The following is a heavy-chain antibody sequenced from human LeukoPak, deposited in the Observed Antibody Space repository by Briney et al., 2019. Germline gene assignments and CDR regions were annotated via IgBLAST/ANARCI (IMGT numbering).Heavy chain of an antibody. CDR2: INPNSGDT. J-gene: IGHJ3*02. D-gene: IGHD3-22*01. V-gene: IGHV1-2*02. CDR1: GYTFTGDY. Sequence: ASVKVSCKASGYTFTGDYMHWVRQAPGQGLEWMGWINPNSGDTNYAQKFQGRVTMTRDTSICTAYMELSRLRSDDTAVYYCAIPKDYYDSSGYYSYPFDIWGQGTMVTVSS. CDR3: AIPKDYYDSSGYYSYPFDI.